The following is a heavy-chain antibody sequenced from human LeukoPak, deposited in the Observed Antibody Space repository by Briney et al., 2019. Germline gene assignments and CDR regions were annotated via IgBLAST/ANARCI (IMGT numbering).Heavy chain of an antibody. CDR3: ARENRATAGLDAFAI. V-gene: IGHV4-61*01. CDR2: IYYSGST. J-gene: IGHJ3*02. CDR1: GGSVTSGNYY. Sequence: SETLSLTCTVSGGSVTSGNYYWSWIRQPPGKGLEWIGYIYYSGSTNYNPSLKSRVTMSLDTSKNQFSLKLPSVTAADTALYYCARENRATAGLDAFAIWGQGTMVIVSS. D-gene: IGHD6-13*01.